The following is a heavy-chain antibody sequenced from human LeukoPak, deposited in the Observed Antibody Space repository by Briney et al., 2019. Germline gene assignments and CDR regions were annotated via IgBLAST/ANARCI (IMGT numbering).Heavy chain of an antibody. J-gene: IGHJ4*02. CDR3: ARGYYDFWSGYWRVDGFYFDY. CDR2: INPNRGST. V-gene: IGHV1-46*01. Sequence: GASVKVSCKASGYTFTSYYMYWVRQAPGQGLEWMGIINPNRGSTSYAQKFQGRVTMTRDMSTSTVYMELSSLRSEDTAVYYCARGYYDFWSGYWRVDGFYFDYWGQGTLVTVSS. D-gene: IGHD3-3*01. CDR1: GYTFTSYY.